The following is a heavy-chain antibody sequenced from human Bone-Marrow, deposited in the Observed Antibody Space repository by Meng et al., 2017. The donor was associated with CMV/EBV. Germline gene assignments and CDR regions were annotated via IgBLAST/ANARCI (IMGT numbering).Heavy chain of an antibody. CDR1: GYSFTNYG. CDR3: TRDSPRVEVPGGPEY. V-gene: IGHV1-18*01. J-gene: IGHJ4*02. CDR2: ISAYNGNI. D-gene: IGHD2-2*01. Sequence: ASVKVSCKASGYSFTNYGISWLRLAPGQGLEWMGWISAYNGNIIYAQKVVDRIIMTIDTYTNTAYMELRSLRSDDTAIYYCTRDSPRVEVPGGPEYWGQGTRVTVSS.